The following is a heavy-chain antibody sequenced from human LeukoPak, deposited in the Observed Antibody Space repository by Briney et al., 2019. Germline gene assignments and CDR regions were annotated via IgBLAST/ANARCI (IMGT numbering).Heavy chain of an antibody. CDR2: LNHSGST. D-gene: IGHD3-9*01. V-gene: IGHV4-34*01. CDR1: GGSFSGYY. CDR3: ASFKYFDWFPDY. J-gene: IGHJ4*02. Sequence: PSETLSLTCAVYGGSFSGYYWTWIRQPPGKGLEWIGELNHSGSTSYNPSLKSRVTISVDTSNSQFSLKLSSVTAADTAVYYCASFKYFDWFPDYWGQGTLVTVSS.